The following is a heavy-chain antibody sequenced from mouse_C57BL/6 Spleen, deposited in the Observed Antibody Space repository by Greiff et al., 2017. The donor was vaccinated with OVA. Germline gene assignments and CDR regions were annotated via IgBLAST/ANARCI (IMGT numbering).Heavy chain of an antibody. Sequence: VQLQQSGPELVKPGASVKISCKASGYAFSSSWMNWVKQRPGKGLEWIGRIYPGDGATNYNGKFKGKATLTADKSSSTAYMQLSSLTSEDSAVYFCASPDYYGSSYSFGYWGKGTLVTVSA. J-gene: IGHJ3*01. D-gene: IGHD1-1*01. CDR1: GYAFSSSW. CDR3: ASPDYYGSSYSFGY. V-gene: IGHV1-82*01. CDR2: IYPGDGAT.